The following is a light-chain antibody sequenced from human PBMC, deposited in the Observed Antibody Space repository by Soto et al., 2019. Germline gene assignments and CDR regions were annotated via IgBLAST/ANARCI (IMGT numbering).Light chain of an antibody. V-gene: IGKV3-15*01. J-gene: IGKJ1*01. CDR2: AAS. CDR1: QSVSSS. CDR3: QQYDNWPPKWT. Sequence: EIVMTQSPATLSVSPGDRATLSCRASQSVSSSLAWYQQKPGQAPRLLIYAASTRATGIPARFSGSGSGTEFTLTISSLQSEDFGVYYCQQYDNWPPKWTFGQGTKVDIK.